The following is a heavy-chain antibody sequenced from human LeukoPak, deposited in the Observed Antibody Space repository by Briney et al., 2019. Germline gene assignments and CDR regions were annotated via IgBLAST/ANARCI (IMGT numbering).Heavy chain of an antibody. CDR3: ENTPVAATHYYYYYMDV. Sequence: GRSLRLSCATSVFTLSRYGMHWVPQAPGKGREWGAVIWYDGSNKYYADSAKGRFTISGDKPKNRLNVHMNSLRAEDTAVYYCENTPVAATHYYYYYMDVWGKGTTVTVSS. J-gene: IGHJ6*03. D-gene: IGHD2-15*01. CDR1: VFTLSRYG. V-gene: IGHV3-33*03. CDR2: IWYDGSNK.